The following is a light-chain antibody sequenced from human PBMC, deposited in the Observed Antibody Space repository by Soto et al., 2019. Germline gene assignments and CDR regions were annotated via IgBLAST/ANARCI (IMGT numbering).Light chain of an antibody. CDR1: QSVDSW. J-gene: IGKJ1*01. Sequence: DIQMTQSPSTLSASIGDRVTITCRASQSVDSWLAWYQQQPGKAPKLLIYKASSLQTGVPSRFSGSGSGTELTLTISILQPDDFATDYCQHYNDYSRVFGQGTKVEIK. CDR3: QHYNDYSRV. CDR2: KAS. V-gene: IGKV1-5*03.